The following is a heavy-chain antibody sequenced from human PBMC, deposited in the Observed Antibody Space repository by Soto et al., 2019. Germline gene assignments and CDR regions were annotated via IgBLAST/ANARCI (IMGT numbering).Heavy chain of an antibody. D-gene: IGHD6-13*01. Sequence: XVCLRLSCAACGFIFSNYGRHWVRQAPGKGLEWVALISYDVSGKYYADSVRGRFTISRDNSKNTLYLQMNSLRAEDTAVYYCAKDSIAATGTNWFDPWGQGTLVTVSS. V-gene: IGHV3-30*18. CDR3: AKDSIAATGTNWFDP. CDR2: ISYDVSGK. CDR1: GFIFSNYG. J-gene: IGHJ5*02.